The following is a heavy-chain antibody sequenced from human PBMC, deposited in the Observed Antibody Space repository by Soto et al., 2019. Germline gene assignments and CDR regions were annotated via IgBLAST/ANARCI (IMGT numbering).Heavy chain of an antibody. D-gene: IGHD6-13*01. V-gene: IGHV4-38-2*02. CDR1: GYSISSGYY. CDR3: ARDTQTSSWYYYYYGMDV. Sequence: SETLSLTCTVSGYSISSGYYWGWIRQPPGKGLEWIGSIYHSGSTYYNPSLKSRVTISVNTSKNQFSLKLSSVTAADTAVYYCARDTQTSSWYYYYYGMDVWGQGTTVTVSS. CDR2: IYHSGST. J-gene: IGHJ6*02.